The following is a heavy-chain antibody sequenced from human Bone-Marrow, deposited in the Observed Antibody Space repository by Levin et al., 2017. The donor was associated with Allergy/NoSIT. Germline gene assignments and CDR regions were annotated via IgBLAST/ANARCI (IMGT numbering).Heavy chain of an antibody. Sequence: SQTLSLTCTVSCGSISSSSYYWGWIRQPPGKGLEWIGSIYYSGSTYYNPSLKSRVTISVDTSKNQFSLKLSSVTAADTAVYYCARQIRTTTVTTLGWFDPWGQGTLVTVSS. J-gene: IGHJ5*02. CDR1: CGSISSSSYY. CDR2: IYYSGST. D-gene: IGHD4-17*01. CDR3: ARQIRTTTVTTLGWFDP. V-gene: IGHV4-39*01.